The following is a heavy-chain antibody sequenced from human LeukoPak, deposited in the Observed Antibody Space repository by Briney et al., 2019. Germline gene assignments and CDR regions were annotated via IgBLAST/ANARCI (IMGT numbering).Heavy chain of an antibody. J-gene: IGHJ4*02. Sequence: SETLSLTCTVSGGSISSGDYYWSWIRQPPGKGLEWIGYIYYSGSTYYNPSLKSRVTISVDTSKNQFSLKLSSVTAADTAVYYCARGASSGWYTARDFDYWGQGTLVTVSS. CDR3: ARGASSGWYTARDFDY. CDR1: GGSISSGDYY. CDR2: IYYSGST. D-gene: IGHD6-19*01. V-gene: IGHV4-30-4*01.